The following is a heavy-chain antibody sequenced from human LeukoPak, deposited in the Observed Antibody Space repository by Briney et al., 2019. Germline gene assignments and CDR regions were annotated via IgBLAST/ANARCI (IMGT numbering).Heavy chain of an antibody. Sequence: SETLSLTCTVSGGSISSSSYYWGWICQPPGKGLEWIGSIYYSGSTYYNPSLQSRVTISVDTSKNQFSLKLSSVTAADTAVYHCAREMAAAGSYSLDAFDIWGQGTMVTVSS. CDR2: IYYSGST. J-gene: IGHJ3*02. D-gene: IGHD1-26*01. V-gene: IGHV4-39*07. CDR1: GGSISSSSYY. CDR3: AREMAAAGSYSLDAFDI.